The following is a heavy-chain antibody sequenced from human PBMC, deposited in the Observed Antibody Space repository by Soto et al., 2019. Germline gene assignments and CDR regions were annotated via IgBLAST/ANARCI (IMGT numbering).Heavy chain of an antibody. V-gene: IGHV4-34*01. Sequence: QVQLQQWGAGLLKPSETLSLTCTVNGGSLTGYYWSWIRQPPGKGLEWIGEVKDGGSTNYSPSLRGRASISADTSKNHFSLRLNSVTAADTAVYFCARGRGGIVATRGAQGALVTVSS. CDR1: GGSLTGYY. CDR2: VKDGGST. D-gene: IGHD5-12*01. CDR3: ARGRGGIVATR. J-gene: IGHJ1*01.